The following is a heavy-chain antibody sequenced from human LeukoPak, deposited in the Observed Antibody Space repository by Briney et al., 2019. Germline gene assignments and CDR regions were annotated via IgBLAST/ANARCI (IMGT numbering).Heavy chain of an antibody. J-gene: IGHJ4*02. CDR3: ARAPGLGDQYFDY. D-gene: IGHD4-17*01. V-gene: IGHV4-30-4*01. CDR2: IYYSGST. Sequence: SETLSLTCTVSVGSISSGYYYWSWIRQPPGKGLEWIGYIYYSGSTYYNPSLKSRVTISVDTSKNQFSLKLSSVTAADTAVYYCARAPGLGDQYFDYWGQGTLVTVSS. CDR1: VGSISSGYYY.